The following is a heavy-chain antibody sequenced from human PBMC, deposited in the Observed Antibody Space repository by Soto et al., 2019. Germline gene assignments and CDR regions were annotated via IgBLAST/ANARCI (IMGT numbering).Heavy chain of an antibody. CDR1: GGTFSSYA. J-gene: IGHJ4*02. D-gene: IGHD5-18*01. V-gene: IGHV1-69*12. CDR3: ARPTTGYSYGYTTWYYFDY. CDR2: IIPIFGTA. Sequence: QVQLVQSGAEVKKPGSSVKVSCKASGGTFSSYAISWVRQAPGQGLEWMGGIIPIFGTANYAQKFQGRVRITADDATTTAYTELSSLRSEDTAVYYCARPTTGYSYGYTTWYYFDYWGQGTLVTVSS.